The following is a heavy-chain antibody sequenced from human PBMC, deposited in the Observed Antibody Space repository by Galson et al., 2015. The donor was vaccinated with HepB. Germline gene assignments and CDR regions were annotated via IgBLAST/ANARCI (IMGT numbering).Heavy chain of an antibody. CDR2: IYYSGST. CDR3: ARGYYDSSGYYQP. CDR1: GGSLSSGDYY. D-gene: IGHD3-22*01. J-gene: IGHJ5*02. Sequence: TLSLTCTVSGGSLSSGDYYWSWIRQPPGKGLEWIGYIYYSGSTYYNPSLKSRVTISVDTSKNQFSLKLSSVTAADTAVYYCARGYYDSSGYYQPWGQGTLVTVSS. V-gene: IGHV4-30-4*01.